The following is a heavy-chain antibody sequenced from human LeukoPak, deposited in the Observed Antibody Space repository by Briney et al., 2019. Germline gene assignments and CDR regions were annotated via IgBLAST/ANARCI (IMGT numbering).Heavy chain of an antibody. CDR3: ARVGYSSAWSHLDL. V-gene: IGHV4-59*11. CDR1: GGSISSHY. Sequence: SETLSLTCTVSGGSISSHYWSWIRQPPGKGLEWIAYIFYSGSTNYNPSLKNRVTISADTSKNQFSLKLSSVTAADTAVYYCARVGYSSAWSHLDLWGRGTLVTVSS. J-gene: IGHJ2*01. D-gene: IGHD6-19*01. CDR2: IFYSGST.